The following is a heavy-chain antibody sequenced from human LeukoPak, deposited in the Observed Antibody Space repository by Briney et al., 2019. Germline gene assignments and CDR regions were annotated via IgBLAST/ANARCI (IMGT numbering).Heavy chain of an antibody. CDR3: ARLNGWNFDY. CDR1: GFTFSSYW. D-gene: IGHD6-19*01. CDR2: IKQDGGEK. V-gene: IGHV3-7*01. J-gene: IGHJ4*02. Sequence: GGSLRLSCAASGFTFSSYWMSWVRQAPGKGLEWVASIKQDGGEKNYVDSVKGRFTVSRDNAKNSLFLQMNSLRAEDTAVFYCARLNGWNFDYRGQGTLVTVSS.